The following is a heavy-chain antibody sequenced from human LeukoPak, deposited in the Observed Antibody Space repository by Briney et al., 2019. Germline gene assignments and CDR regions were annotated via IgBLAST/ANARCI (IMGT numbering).Heavy chain of an antibody. J-gene: IGHJ4*02. Sequence: PSETLSLTCTVSGYSISSGYYWGWIRQPPGKGLEWIGSIYHSGSTYYNPSLKSRVTISVDTSKNQFSLKLSSVTAADTAVYYCARYGSGSYRDYWGQGTLVTVSS. CDR2: IYHSGST. CDR3: ARYGSGSYRDY. V-gene: IGHV4-38-2*02. CDR1: GYSISSGYY. D-gene: IGHD3-10*01.